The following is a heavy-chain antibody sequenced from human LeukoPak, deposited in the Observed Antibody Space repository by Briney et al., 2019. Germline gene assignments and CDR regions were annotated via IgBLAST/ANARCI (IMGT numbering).Heavy chain of an antibody. CDR2: ISGSGGST. V-gene: IGHV3-23*01. D-gene: IGHD6-13*01. CDR3: AKRRWPHGAFDI. Sequence: PGGSLRLSCAASGFTFSSYAMSWVRQAPGKGLEWVSAISGSGGSTYYADSAKGRFTISRDNSKNTLYLQMNSLRAEDTAVYYCAKRRWPHGAFDIWGQGTMVTVSS. J-gene: IGHJ3*02. CDR1: GFTFSSYA.